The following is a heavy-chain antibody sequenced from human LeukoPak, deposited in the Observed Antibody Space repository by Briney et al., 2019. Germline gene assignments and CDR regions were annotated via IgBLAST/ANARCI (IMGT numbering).Heavy chain of an antibody. CDR3: ARVGYGGYVRRDMFDH. D-gene: IGHD5-12*01. Sequence: PSETLSLTCTVSGGSISSYYWSWIRQPPGKGLEWIGYIYYSGSTNYNPSLKSRSTISVDTSKNQFSLKLSSVTAADTAVYYCARVGYGGYVRRDMFDHWGQGTLVTVSS. CDR2: IYYSGST. V-gene: IGHV4-59*12. CDR1: GGSISSYY. J-gene: IGHJ4*02.